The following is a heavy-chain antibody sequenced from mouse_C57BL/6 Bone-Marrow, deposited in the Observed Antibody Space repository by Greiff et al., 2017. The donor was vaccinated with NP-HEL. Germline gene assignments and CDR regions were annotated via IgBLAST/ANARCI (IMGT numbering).Heavy chain of an antibody. Sequence: QVQLKQPGAELVRPGTSVKLSCKASGYTFTSYWMHWVKQRPGQGLEWIGVIDPSDSYTNYNQKFKGKATLTVDTSSSTAYMQLSSLTSEDSAVYYCARGVTTGYWGQGTLVTVSA. V-gene: IGHV1-59*01. CDR2: IDPSDSYT. CDR3: ARGVTTGY. CDR1: GYTFTSYW. D-gene: IGHD1-1*01. J-gene: IGHJ3*01.